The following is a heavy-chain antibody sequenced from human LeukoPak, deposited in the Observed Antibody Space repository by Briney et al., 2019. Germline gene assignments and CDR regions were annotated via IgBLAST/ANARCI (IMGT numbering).Heavy chain of an antibody. Sequence: SETLSLTCTVSGGSISSNYWTWIRQPAGEGLEWIGRIYISGSTNYNPSLKSRVTMSIDTSKNQFSLKLSSVTAADTAVYHCARAPNNYYYYYMDVWGKGTTVTVSS. CDR2: IYISGST. J-gene: IGHJ6*03. CDR3: ARAPNNYYYYYMDV. CDR1: GGSISSNY. V-gene: IGHV4-4*07.